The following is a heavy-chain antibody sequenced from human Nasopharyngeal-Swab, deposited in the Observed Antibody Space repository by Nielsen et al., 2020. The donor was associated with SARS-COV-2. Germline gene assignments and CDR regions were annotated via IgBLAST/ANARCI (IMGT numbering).Heavy chain of an antibody. Sequence: WVRQAPGQGLEWLGIINPSGGSTSYAQKFQGRVTMTRDTSTSTVYMELRSLRSEDTAVSYCARDGSRDIVVVVAATTSCYFDYWGQGTLVTVSS. J-gene: IGHJ4*02. CDR3: ARDGSRDIVVVVAATTSCYFDY. CDR2: INPSGGST. V-gene: IGHV1-46*01. D-gene: IGHD2-15*01.